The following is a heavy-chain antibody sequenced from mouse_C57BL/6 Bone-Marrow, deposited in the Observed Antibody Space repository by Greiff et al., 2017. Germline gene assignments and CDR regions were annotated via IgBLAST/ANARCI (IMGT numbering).Heavy chain of an antibody. CDR2: IYPGNSDT. Sequence: VQLQQSGTVLARPGASVKMSCKTSGYTFTSYWMHWVKQRPGQGLEWIGAIYPGNSDTSYNQKFKGKAKLTAVTSASTAYMELSSLTSEDSAVYYCTRAYRGSSDYYAMDYWGQGTSVTVSS. CDR1: GYTFTSYW. CDR3: TRAYRGSSDYYAMDY. V-gene: IGHV1-5*01. D-gene: IGHD1-1*01. J-gene: IGHJ4*01.